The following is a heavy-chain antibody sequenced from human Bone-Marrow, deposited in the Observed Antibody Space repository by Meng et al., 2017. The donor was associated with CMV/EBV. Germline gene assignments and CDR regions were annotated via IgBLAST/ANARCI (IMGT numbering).Heavy chain of an antibody. V-gene: IGHV4-39*07. CDR1: GGSIITTNYF. D-gene: IGHD1-7*01. CDR2: LFYDGAT. Sequence: SETLSLTCTVSGGSIITTNYFWAWIRQPPGKGLEWIGSLFYDGATQYNPSLKSRVALSVATSKNQFSLRLNFVTAADTAIYDCARELRNWDFQSGGDYWGQGTLVTVSS. CDR3: ARELRNWDFQSGGDY. J-gene: IGHJ4*02.